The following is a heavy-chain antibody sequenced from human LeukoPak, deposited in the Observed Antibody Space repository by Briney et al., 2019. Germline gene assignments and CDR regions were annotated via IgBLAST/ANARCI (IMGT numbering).Heavy chain of an antibody. CDR1: GGSISSGGYY. V-gene: IGHV4-31*02. D-gene: IGHD2-15*01. CDR2: IYYSGST. Sequence: SQTLSLTCTVSGGSISSGGYYWSWIRQHPGKGLEWIGYIYYSGSTYYNPSLKSRVTISVDTSKNQFSLRLSSVTAADTAVYYCARVASGVGYNWFDPWGQGTLVTVSS. J-gene: IGHJ5*02. CDR3: ARVASGVGYNWFDP.